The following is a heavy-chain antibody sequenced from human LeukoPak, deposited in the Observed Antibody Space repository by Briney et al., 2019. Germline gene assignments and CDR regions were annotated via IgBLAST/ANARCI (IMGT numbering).Heavy chain of an antibody. J-gene: IGHJ5*02. CDR2: IYYTGNT. D-gene: IGHD6-13*01. V-gene: IGHV4-39*07. CDR1: GDSITGYY. Sequence: SETLSLTCTVSGDSITGYYWGWIRQPPGKGLEWIGNIYYTGNTYYNPSLKSRVTISVDTSKNQFSLKLSSVTAADTAVYYCARSPSSSWYVWFDPWGQGTLVTVSS. CDR3: ARSPSSSWYVWFDP.